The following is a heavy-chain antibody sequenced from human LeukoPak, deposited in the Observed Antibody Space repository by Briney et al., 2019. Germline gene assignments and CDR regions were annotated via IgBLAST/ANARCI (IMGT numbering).Heavy chain of an antibody. CDR2: ISAYNGNT. V-gene: IGHV1-18*01. J-gene: IGHJ4*02. CDR1: VYTFTSYG. Sequence: SVKVSCKASVYTFTSYGISWVRQAPVQGLDWMGCISAYNGNTNYAQKLQGRVTITTDTSTSTAYMELRSLRSDDTAVYYCARDSYPYYFDYWGQGTLVTVSS. D-gene: IGHD3-10*01. CDR3: ARDSYPYYFDY.